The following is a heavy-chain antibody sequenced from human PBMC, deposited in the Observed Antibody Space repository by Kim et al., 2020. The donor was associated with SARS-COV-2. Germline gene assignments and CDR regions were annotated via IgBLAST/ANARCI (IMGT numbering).Heavy chain of an antibody. Sequence: SETLSLTCAVYGGSFSGYYWSWIRQPPGKGLEWIGEINHSGSTNYNPSLKSRVTISVDTSKNQFSLKLSSVTAADTAVYYCARGRRGYYGSGSYPPPRTGAFDYWGQGTLVTVSS. CDR2: INHSGST. CDR3: ARGRRGYYGSGSYPPPRTGAFDY. V-gene: IGHV4-34*01. J-gene: IGHJ4*02. D-gene: IGHD3-10*01. CDR1: GGSFSGYY.